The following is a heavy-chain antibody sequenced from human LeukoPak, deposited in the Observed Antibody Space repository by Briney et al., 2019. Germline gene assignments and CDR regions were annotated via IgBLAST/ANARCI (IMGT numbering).Heavy chain of an antibody. CDR1: GFTVSNNY. D-gene: IGHD1-26*01. CDR3: ATGSYYRFFYMDY. J-gene: IGHJ4*02. V-gene: IGHV3-66*01. CDR2: IYSGGST. Sequence: GGSLRLSCAASGFTVSNNYMTWVRQAPGKGLEWVSVIYSGGSTYYADSVQGRFSISRDNSKNTVYLQMNNLRAEDTAVYYCATGSYYRFFYMDYWGQGTLVTVS.